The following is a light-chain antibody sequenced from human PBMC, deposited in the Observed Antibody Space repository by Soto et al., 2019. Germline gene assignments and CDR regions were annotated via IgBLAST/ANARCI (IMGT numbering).Light chain of an antibody. CDR3: SSYTSSSTLGV. Sequence: QSVLTQPPSVSGSPGQSITISCTGTSSDVGGYNYVSWYQRHPGKAPKLMIYDVSNRPSGVSNRFSGSKSGNTASLTISGLQAEDEADYYCSSYTSSSTLGVFGTGTKVTVL. CDR2: DVS. J-gene: IGLJ1*01. CDR1: SSDVGGYNY. V-gene: IGLV2-14*01.